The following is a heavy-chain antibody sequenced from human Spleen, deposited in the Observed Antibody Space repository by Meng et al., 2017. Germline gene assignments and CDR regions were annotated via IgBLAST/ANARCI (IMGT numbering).Heavy chain of an antibody. Sequence: GGSLRLSCAGSGFTFSNYWMSWVRQAPGKGLEWVANIKQDGSGECYVDSVKGRFTISRDNAKSSLYLQMNSLRAEDTAVYYCARIWYTAAAGDYWGQGTLVTVSS. J-gene: IGHJ4*02. CDR3: ARIWYTAAAGDY. V-gene: IGHV3-7*01. D-gene: IGHD6-13*01. CDR2: IKQDGSGE. CDR1: GFTFSNYW.